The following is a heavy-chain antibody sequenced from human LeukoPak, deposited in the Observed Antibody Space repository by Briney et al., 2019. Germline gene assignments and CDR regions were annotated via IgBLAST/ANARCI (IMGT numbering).Heavy chain of an antibody. V-gene: IGHV4-59*01. CDR2: IYYSGST. Sequence: SETLSLTCTVSGGSISSYYWSWIRQPPGKGLEWIGYIYYSGSTNYNPSLKSQVTISVDTSKNQFSLKLSSVTAADTAVYYCAREVATKGGGFDYWGRGTLVTVSS. J-gene: IGHJ4*02. CDR1: GGSISSYY. CDR3: AREVATKGGGFDY. D-gene: IGHD5-12*01.